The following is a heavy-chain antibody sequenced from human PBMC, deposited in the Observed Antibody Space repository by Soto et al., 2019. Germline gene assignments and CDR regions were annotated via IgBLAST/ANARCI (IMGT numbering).Heavy chain of an antibody. Sequence: EVQLVESGGGLVKPGGSLRLSCAASGFTFSSYSMNWVRQAPGKGLEWVSSISSSSSYIYYADSVKGRFTISRDNAKNSHYLQMNSLRAEDTAVYYCARDLVEGITIFGVTDYWGQGTLVTVSS. CDR3: ARDLVEGITIFGVTDY. CDR1: GFTFSSYS. CDR2: ISSSSSYI. D-gene: IGHD3-3*01. J-gene: IGHJ4*02. V-gene: IGHV3-21*01.